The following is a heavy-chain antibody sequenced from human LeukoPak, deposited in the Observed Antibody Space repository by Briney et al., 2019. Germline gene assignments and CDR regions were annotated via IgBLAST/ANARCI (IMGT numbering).Heavy chain of an antibody. D-gene: IGHD3-10*01. CDR3: ASGREFGENGY. V-gene: IGHV4-39*01. J-gene: IGHJ4*02. CDR1: GGSISSSSYY. CDR2: IYYSGGT. Sequence: PSETLSLTCTVSGGSISSSSYYWGWIRQPPGKGLEWIGSIYYSGGTYYNPSLKSRVTISVDTSKNQFSLKLSSVTAADTAVYYCASGREFGENGYWGQGTLVTVSS.